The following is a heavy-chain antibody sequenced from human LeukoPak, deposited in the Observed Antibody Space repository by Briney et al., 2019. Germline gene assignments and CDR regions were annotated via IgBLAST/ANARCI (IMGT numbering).Heavy chain of an antibody. CDR1: GFTFSSYA. CDR3: ARDPGVVGATTGDY. Sequence: PGGSLRLSCAASGFTFSSYAMHWVRQAPGKGLEWVAVISYDGSNKYYADSVKGRFTISRDNSKNTLYLQMNSLRAEDTAVYYCARDPGVVGATTGDYWAREPWSPSPQ. CDR2: ISYDGSNK. V-gene: IGHV3-30-3*01. D-gene: IGHD1-26*01. J-gene: IGHJ4*02.